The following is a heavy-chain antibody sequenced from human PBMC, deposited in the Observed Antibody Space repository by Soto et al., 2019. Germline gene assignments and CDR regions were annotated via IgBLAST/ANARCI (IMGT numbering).Heavy chain of an antibody. Sequence: PGGSLRLSCAVSGFTFSSFAMSWVRQAPGKGLEWVSVISSSGGTTYYADSVKGRFTISRDNSKNTLYLQMNSLRAEDTAVYYCAKIPHSSSWYLDAFDIWGQGTMVTVSS. CDR1: GFTFSSFA. J-gene: IGHJ3*02. CDR3: AKIPHSSSWYLDAFDI. D-gene: IGHD6-13*01. V-gene: IGHV3-23*01. CDR2: ISSSGGTT.